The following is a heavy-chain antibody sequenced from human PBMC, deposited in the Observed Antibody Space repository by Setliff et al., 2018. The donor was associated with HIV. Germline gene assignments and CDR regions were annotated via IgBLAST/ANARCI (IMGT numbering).Heavy chain of an antibody. CDR3: ARSPSYRSSWEYYFDY. CDR2: IYTSRGT. V-gene: IGHV4-4*09. D-gene: IGHD6-13*01. Sequence: SETLSLTCTVSGASFTTHYWIRQPPGKGLEWIGYIYTSRGTNYNHSLRTRVIISVDTSNQFSLKLSSVTAADAAVYYCARSPSYRSSWEYYFDYWGQGILVTVSS. CDR1: GASFTTHY. J-gene: IGHJ4*02.